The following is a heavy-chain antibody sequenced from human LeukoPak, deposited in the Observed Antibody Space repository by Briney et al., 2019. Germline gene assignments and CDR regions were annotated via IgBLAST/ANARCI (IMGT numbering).Heavy chain of an antibody. J-gene: IGHJ4*02. V-gene: IGHV1-3*01. CDR1: GYTFTSYA. CDR3: ARDLLPVATGAVAGGGDY. D-gene: IGHD6-19*01. CDR2: INAGNGNT. Sequence: ASVKVSCKASGYTFTSYAMHWVRQAPGQRLEWMGWINAGNGNTKYSQKFQGRVTITRDTSASTAYMELSSLRSEDTAVYYCARDLLPVATGAVAGGGDYWGQGTLVTVSS.